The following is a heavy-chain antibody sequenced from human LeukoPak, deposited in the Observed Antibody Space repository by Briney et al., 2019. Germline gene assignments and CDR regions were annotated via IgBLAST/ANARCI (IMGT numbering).Heavy chain of an antibody. CDR3: ARESGQQQAWGY. V-gene: IGHV1-2*02. Sequence: ASVKVSCKASGYTYTGYYMHWVRQAPGQGLEWMGWINPNSGGTNYAQKFQGRVTMTRDTSISTAYMELSRLRSDDTAVYYCARESGQQQAWGYWGQGTLVTVSS. J-gene: IGHJ4*02. CDR1: GYTYTGYY. D-gene: IGHD6-13*01. CDR2: INPNSGGT.